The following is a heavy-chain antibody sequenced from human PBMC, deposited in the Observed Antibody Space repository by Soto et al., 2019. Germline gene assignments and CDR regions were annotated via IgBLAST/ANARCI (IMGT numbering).Heavy chain of an antibody. Sequence: GASVKLSCKASGYTFTSYAMHCVRQAPGQRLEWMGWINAGNGNTKYSQKFQGRVTITRDTSASTAYMELSSLRSEDTAVYYCAKSATVPAAIAYWGQGTLVTVSS. V-gene: IGHV1-3*01. CDR2: INAGNGNT. CDR3: AKSATVPAAIAY. J-gene: IGHJ4*02. CDR1: GYTFTSYA. D-gene: IGHD2-2*02.